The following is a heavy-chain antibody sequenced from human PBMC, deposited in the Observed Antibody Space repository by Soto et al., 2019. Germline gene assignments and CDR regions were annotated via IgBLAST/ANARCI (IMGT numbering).Heavy chain of an antibody. CDR3: ATTTDVWFGELYADY. D-gene: IGHD3-10*01. CDR1: GGSISSSSYY. Sequence: QLQLQESGPGLVKPSETLSLTCTVSGGSISSSSYYWGWIRQPPGKGLEWIGSIYYSGSTYYNPSLKSRVTLSVDTSKNQFSLKLSSVTAADTAVYYCATTTDVWFGELYADYWGQGTLVTVSS. V-gene: IGHV4-39*01. CDR2: IYYSGST. J-gene: IGHJ4*02.